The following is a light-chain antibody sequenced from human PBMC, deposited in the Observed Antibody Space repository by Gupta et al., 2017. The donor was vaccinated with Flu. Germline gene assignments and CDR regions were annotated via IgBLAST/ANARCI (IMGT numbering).Light chain of an antibody. CDR2: DRS. Sequence: QSVLSLPTSVSSAPGQWLSISCTGTHPNTGAGYDVHWYQHLPGTAPKLLIYDRSNRQSGVPDRFSGSKSATSASLAITGLQAEDEADYYCQSWDSSRNGYVFGSGTKVTVL. CDR3: QSWDSSRNGYV. J-gene: IGLJ1*01. V-gene: IGLV1-40*01. CDR1: HPNTGAGYD.